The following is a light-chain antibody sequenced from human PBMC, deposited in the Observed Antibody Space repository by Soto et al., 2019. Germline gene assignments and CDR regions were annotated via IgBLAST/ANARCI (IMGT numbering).Light chain of an antibody. CDR2: SAT. J-gene: IGKJ4*01. Sequence: DIQLTQSPSFLSASVGDRVIITCRASQGINRYLGWYQQKPGKAPNLLIYSATTLQSGVPLRFSGSVSGTEFTLTFSSLQPEDFATYYCQQFKSYPLAFGGGTKVDIK. V-gene: IGKV1-9*01. CDR3: QQFKSYPLA. CDR1: QGINRY.